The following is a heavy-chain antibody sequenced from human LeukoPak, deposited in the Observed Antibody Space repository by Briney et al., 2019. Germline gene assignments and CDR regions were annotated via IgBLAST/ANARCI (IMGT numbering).Heavy chain of an antibody. D-gene: IGHD1-26*01. Sequence: SQTLSLTCTVSGGSISSGSYYWSRIRQPAGKGLEWIGRIYTSGSTNYNPSLKSRVTISVDTSKNQFSLKLSSVTAADTAVYYCAREFYGSYRSYWYFDLRGRGTLVTVSS. CDR2: IYTSGST. J-gene: IGHJ2*01. V-gene: IGHV4-61*02. CDR1: GGSISSGSYY. CDR3: AREFYGSYRSYWYFDL.